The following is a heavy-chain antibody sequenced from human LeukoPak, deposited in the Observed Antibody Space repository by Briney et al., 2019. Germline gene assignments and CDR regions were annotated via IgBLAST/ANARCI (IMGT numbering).Heavy chain of an antibody. J-gene: IGHJ4*02. CDR1: GFTFSSYS. CDR3: ANPQGVYDIAY. Sequence: AGGSLRLSCAASGFTFSSYSMNWVRQAPGKGLEWVSAISGSGGSTYYADSVKGRFTISRDNSKNTLYLQMNSLRAEDTAVYYCANPQGVYDIAYWGQGTLVTVSS. V-gene: IGHV3-23*01. D-gene: IGHD3-9*01. CDR2: ISGSGGST.